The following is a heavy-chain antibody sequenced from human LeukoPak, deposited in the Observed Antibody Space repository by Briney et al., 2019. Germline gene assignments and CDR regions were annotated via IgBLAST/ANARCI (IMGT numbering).Heavy chain of an antibody. CDR1: GFTFSSYG. CDR2: ISYDGSNK. Sequence: PGRSLRLSCAASGFTFSSYGMHWVRQAPGKGLEWVAVISYDGSNKYYADSVKGRFTISRDNSKNTLYLQMNSLRAEDTAVYYCARDDGAATLPYWGQGTLVTVSS. V-gene: IGHV3-30*03. D-gene: IGHD2-15*01. J-gene: IGHJ4*02. CDR3: ARDDGAATLPY.